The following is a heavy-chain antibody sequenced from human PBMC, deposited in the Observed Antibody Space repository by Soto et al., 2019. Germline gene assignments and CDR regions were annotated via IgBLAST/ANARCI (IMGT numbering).Heavy chain of an antibody. Sequence: SVKVSCKASGYTFTSYGISWVRQAPGQGLEWMGWISAYNGNTNYAQKLQGRVTMTTDTSTSTAYMELRSLRSDDTAVYYCARGRITIFGVVTHRPHVMDVWGQGTTVTVAS. D-gene: IGHD3-3*01. CDR3: ARGRITIFGVVTHRPHVMDV. CDR1: GYTFTSYG. V-gene: IGHV1-18*01. CDR2: ISAYNGNT. J-gene: IGHJ6*02.